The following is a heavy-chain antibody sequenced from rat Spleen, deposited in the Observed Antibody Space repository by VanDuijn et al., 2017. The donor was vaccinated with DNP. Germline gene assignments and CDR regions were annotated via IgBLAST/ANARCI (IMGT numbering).Heavy chain of an antibody. J-gene: IGHJ2*01. D-gene: IGHD1-12*03. V-gene: IGHV5S10*01. CDR3: ARGGDGYDY. CDR2: IIYDGSRT. CDR1: GFTFSNYG. Sequence: EVQLVESGGGLVQPGRSLKLSCAASGFTFSNYGMAWVRQAPKTGLEWVANIIYDGSRTHYRDSVKGRFTISRDNARNTLYLQMDSLRSEDTATYYCARGGDGYDYWGQGVMVTVSS.